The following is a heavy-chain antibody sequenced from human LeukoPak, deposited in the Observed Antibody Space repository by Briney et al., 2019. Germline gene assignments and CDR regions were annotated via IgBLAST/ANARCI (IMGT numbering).Heavy chain of an antibody. CDR1: GGSISSFY. CDR3: GRAGWFGGSNWFDT. Sequence: SENLSLTCTVSGGSISSFYWGWIRQRPGKGLEWSGYIYYSGSTNYKTSLRSRVTTSVDTSKNQCSLKRRSVSAAATAEYCCGRAGWFGGSNWFDTSGHGAQGTVSS. D-gene: IGHD3-10*01. CDR2: IYYSGST. V-gene: IGHV4-59*01. J-gene: IGHJ5*01.